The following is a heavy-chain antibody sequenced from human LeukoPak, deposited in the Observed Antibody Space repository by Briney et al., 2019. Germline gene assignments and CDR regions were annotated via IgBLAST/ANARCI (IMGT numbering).Heavy chain of an antibody. V-gene: IGHV4-39*07. J-gene: IGHJ4*02. Sequence: TSETLSLTCTVSGGSISSSSYYWGWIRQPPGKGLEWIGSIYYSGSTYYNPSLKSRVTISVDTSKNQFSLKLSSVTAADTAVYYCARFRGGSYYVFDYWGQGTLVTVSS. CDR3: ARFRGGSYYVFDY. CDR1: GGSISSSSYY. D-gene: IGHD1-26*01. CDR2: IYYSGST.